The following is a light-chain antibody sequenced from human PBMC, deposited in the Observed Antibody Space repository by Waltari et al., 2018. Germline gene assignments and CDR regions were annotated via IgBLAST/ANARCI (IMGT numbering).Light chain of an antibody. CDR2: EVN. Sequence: QSALTQSASVSGSPGQSISISCTGTGSDLGYFQFVSWYQQHPGGAPKLIIYEVNKRPSGVSDRFSGSKSGDTASLTISGLQAEDEADYHCSSYTTINTLVFGGGNKLTVL. V-gene: IGLV2-14*03. CDR3: SSYTTINTLV. J-gene: IGLJ2*01. CDR1: GSDLGYFQF.